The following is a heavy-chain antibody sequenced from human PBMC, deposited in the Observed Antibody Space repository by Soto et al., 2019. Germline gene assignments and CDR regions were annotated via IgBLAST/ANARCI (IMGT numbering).Heavy chain of an antibody. J-gene: IGHJ4*01. CDR1: GFTFSSYG. Sequence: GGSLRLSCAASGFTFSSYGMHWVRQAPGKGLEWVAVISYDGSNKYYADSVKGRFTISRDNSKNTLYLQMNSLRAEDTAVYHCARVGYGVSLGQGFDPWGQGTLVTAPQ. V-gene: IGHV3-30*03. D-gene: IGHD3-16*01. CDR2: ISYDGSNK. CDR3: ARVGYGVSLGQGFDP.